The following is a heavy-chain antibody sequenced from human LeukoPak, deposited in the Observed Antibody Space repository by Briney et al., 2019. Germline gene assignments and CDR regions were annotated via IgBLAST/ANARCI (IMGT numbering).Heavy chain of an antibody. CDR2: VFTSGNT. CDR1: GGSITRGSYY. CDR3: ARGAGSLFY. V-gene: IGHV4-61*09. Sequence: SETLSLTCAVSGGSITRGSYYWTWIRQPAGKALEWIGHVFTSGNTNYNPSLKGRVTISIEPSKSQFSLNLNSVTAADTAVYYCARGAGSLFYWGHGILVTVSS. J-gene: IGHJ4*01. D-gene: IGHD3-10*01.